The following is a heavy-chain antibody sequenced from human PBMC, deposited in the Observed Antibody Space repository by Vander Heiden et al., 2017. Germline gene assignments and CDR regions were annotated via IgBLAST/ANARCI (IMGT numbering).Heavy chain of an antibody. CDR2: IIPILGIA. V-gene: IGHV1-69*10. CDR3: ARKAHSSSSSYYYYYGMDV. D-gene: IGHD6-6*01. Sequence: QVQLVQSGAEVKQPGSSVTVSCKASGGTLSSYAISWVRQAPGQGLEWMGGIIPILGIANYAQKFQGRVTITADKSTSTAYMELSSLRSEDTAVYYCARKAHSSSSSYYYYYGMDVWGQGTTVTVSS. J-gene: IGHJ6*02. CDR1: GGTLSSYA.